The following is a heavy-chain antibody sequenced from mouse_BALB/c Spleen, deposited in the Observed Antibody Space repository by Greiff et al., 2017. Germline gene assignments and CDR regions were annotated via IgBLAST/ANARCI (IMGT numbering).Heavy chain of an antibody. CDR3: ARDYSSAWFAY. J-gene: IGHJ3*01. CDR1: GYSITSDYA. CDR2: ISYSGST. V-gene: IGHV3-2*02. D-gene: IGHD2-12*01. Sequence: EVKLQESGPGLVKPSQSLSLTCTVTGYSITSDYAWNWIRQFPGNKLEWMGYISYSGSTSYNPSLKSRISITRDTSKNQFFLQLNSVTTEDTATYYCARDYSSAWFAYWGQGTLVTVSA.